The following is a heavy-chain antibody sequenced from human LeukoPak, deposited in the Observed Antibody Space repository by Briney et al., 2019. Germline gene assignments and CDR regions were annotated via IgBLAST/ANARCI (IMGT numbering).Heavy chain of an antibody. D-gene: IGHD3-10*01. CDR3: ARMAGGWY. V-gene: IGHV3-48*01. CDR2: ISSSSSTI. J-gene: IGHJ4*02. Sequence: GGSPRLSCAASGFTFSSYSMNWVRQAPGKGLEWVSYISSSSSTIYYADSVEGRFTISRDNAKNSLYLQMNSLRAEGTAVYYCARMAGGWYWGQGTLVTVSS. CDR1: GFTFSSYS.